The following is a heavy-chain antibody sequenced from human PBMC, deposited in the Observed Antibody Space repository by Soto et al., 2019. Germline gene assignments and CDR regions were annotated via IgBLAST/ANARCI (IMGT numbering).Heavy chain of an antibody. CDR3: ARASSSWYTYYDYGIDV. CDR2: IYYSGST. J-gene: IGHJ6*02. CDR1: GGSIRSGGYY. V-gene: IGHV4-30-4*01. D-gene: IGHD6-13*01. Sequence: QVQLQESGPGLVKPSQTLALTCTVSGGSIRSGGYYWSWIRQHPGQGLEWIGYIYYSGSTYYNPSLKSRVTKSVDTSKNHLPLKLSSVTAADTAVYYCARASSSWYTYYDYGIDVWGQGTTVNVSS.